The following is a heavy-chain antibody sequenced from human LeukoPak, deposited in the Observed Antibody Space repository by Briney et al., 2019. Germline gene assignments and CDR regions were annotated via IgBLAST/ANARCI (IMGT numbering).Heavy chain of an antibody. CDR2: IKSKTDGGTT. D-gene: IGHD5-12*01. J-gene: IGHJ3*02. Sequence: GGSLRLSCAASGFTFSNAWMSWVRQAPGKGLEWVGRIKSKTDGGTTDYAAPVKGRFTISRDDSKNTLYLQMNSLKTEDTAVYYCTTDGDYSGYAYDVFDIWGQGTMVTVSS. V-gene: IGHV3-15*01. CDR1: GFTFSNAW. CDR3: TTDGDYSGYAYDVFDI.